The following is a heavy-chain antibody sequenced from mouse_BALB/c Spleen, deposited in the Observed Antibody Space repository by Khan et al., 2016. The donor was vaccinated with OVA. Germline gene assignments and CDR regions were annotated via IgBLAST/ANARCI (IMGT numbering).Heavy chain of an antibody. CDR3: ARGNYYGTNSGFVY. V-gene: IGHV9-3*02. CDR1: GYSFTDYG. J-gene: IGHJ3*01. CDR2: INTNTGEP. D-gene: IGHD1-1*01. Sequence: QIQLVQSGPELKKPGETVKISCKASGYSFTDYGMNWVKQAPGKALKWMGWINTNTGEPTYSEEFKGRFAFSLETSASTAYLQINNLKHEDTATXFCARGNYYGTNSGFVYWGQGTLVTVSS.